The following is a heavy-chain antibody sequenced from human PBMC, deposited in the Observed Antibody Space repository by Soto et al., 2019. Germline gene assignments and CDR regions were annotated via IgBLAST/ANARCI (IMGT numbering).Heavy chain of an antibody. CDR3: AXTYCTNGVCHGANWFDP. J-gene: IGHJ5*02. V-gene: IGHV4-4*02. CDR1: GGSISSSNW. CDR2: IYHSGST. D-gene: IGHD2-8*01. Sequence: PSETLSLTCAVSGGSISSSNWWSWVRQPPGKGLEWIGEIYHSGSTNYNPSLKSRVTISVDKSKNQFSLKLSSVTAADTAVYYCAXTYCTNGVCHGANWFDPWGQGTLVTVSS.